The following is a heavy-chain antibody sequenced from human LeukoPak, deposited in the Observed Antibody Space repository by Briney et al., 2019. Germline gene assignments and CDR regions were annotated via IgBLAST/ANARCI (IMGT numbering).Heavy chain of an antibody. CDR2: IYYSGST. CDR3: ARVGPVRYFDWSTFDY. D-gene: IGHD3-9*01. V-gene: IGHV4-59*12. Sequence: SETLSLTCTVSGGSISTYYWSWIRQPPGKGLEWIGYIYYSGSTNYNPSLKSRVTISVDTSKDQFSLKLSSVTAADTAVYYCARVGPVRYFDWSTFDYWGQGTLVTVSS. J-gene: IGHJ4*02. CDR1: GGSISTYY.